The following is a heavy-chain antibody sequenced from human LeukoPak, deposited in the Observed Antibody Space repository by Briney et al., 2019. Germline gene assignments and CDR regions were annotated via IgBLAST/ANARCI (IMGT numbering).Heavy chain of an antibody. J-gene: IGHJ6*03. CDR3: ARDGAARLLRYYYYMDV. D-gene: IGHD6-6*01. CDR2: ISHDGFNQ. V-gene: IGHV3-30*04. CDR1: GFTFSDHA. Sequence: GGSLRLSCAATGFTFSDHAVQWVRQAPGKGLEWVAVISHDGFNQKYADSVKGRFTLSRDNSENMQFLQMNALRPEDTAVYYCARDGAARLLRYYYYMDVWGKGTTVTVS.